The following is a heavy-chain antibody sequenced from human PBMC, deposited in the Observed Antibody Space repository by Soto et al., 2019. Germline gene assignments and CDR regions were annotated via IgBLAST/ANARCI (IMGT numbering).Heavy chain of an antibody. V-gene: IGHV3-11*01. CDR1: GFTFSDYY. CDR2: ISSSGSTI. CDR3: ARPGGGGVGVMAAPRGSSIP. J-gene: IGHJ1*01. Sequence: QVQLVESGGGLVKPGGSLRLSCAASGFTFSDYYMSWIRQAPGKGLEWVSYISSSGSTIYYADSVKGRFTISRDNAKNSLSLQRNGWGAGDPPVFSCARPGGGGVGVMAAPRGSSIPGGGGPLSPVSS. D-gene: IGHD2-21*01.